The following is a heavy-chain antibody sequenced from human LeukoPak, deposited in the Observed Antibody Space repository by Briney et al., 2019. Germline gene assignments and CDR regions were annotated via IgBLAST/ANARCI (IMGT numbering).Heavy chain of an antibody. CDR3: ARRYTNSWFFDY. CDR1: GGSISSYC. V-gene: IGHV4-59*08. CDR2: IYYTGNS. J-gene: IGHJ4*02. D-gene: IGHD6-13*01. Sequence: SETLSLTCTVSGGSISSYCWSWIRQPPGKGLEWLGYIYYTGNSNYNPSLESRVTMSLDTSTNQFSLRLSSVTAADTAVYYCARRYTNSWFFDYWGQGALVTVSS.